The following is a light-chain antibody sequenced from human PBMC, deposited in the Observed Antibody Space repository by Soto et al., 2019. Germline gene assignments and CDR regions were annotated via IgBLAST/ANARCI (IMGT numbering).Light chain of an antibody. V-gene: IGKV3-20*01. Sequence: DIVLTQSPGTLSLSPGERATLSCRASQSVSGTYLAWYQQKPGQAPRVLIYGASSRAAGIPDRFSGSGSGTYFTLTISRLEPEDFAVYYCQLYGSSRRYTFGQGTKLEIK. J-gene: IGKJ2*01. CDR1: QSVSGTY. CDR3: QLYGSSRRYT. CDR2: GAS.